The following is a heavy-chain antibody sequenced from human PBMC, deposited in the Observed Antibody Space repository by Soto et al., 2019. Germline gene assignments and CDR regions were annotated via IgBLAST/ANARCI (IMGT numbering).Heavy chain of an antibody. J-gene: IGHJ4*02. Sequence: QVQLVQSGAEVKKPGASVKVSCKASGYTFTSYGISWVRQAPGQGLEWMGWISAYNGNTNYALKLQGRVTMTPDTSTSTDYMELRGLRSDDTAVYYCASGLFGEFVYYFDYWGQGTLVTVSS. CDR3: ASGLFGEFVYYFDY. D-gene: IGHD3-10*02. CDR2: ISAYNGNT. V-gene: IGHV1-18*01. CDR1: GYTFTSYG.